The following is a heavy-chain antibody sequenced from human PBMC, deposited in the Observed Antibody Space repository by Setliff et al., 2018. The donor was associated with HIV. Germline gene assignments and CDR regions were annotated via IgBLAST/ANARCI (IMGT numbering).Heavy chain of an antibody. CDR3: APETKRWEPPDY. J-gene: IGHJ4*02. CDR1: GFIFSTYG. Sequence: QPGGSLRLSCEASGFIFSTYGMHWVRQAPGKGLEWVSGISWNSGSIGYADSVKGRFTISRDSSKNRLYLQMNSLRAEDTAFYYCAPETKRWEPPDYWGQGTLVTVSS. CDR2: ISWNSGSI. V-gene: IGHV3-9*01. D-gene: IGHD1-26*01.